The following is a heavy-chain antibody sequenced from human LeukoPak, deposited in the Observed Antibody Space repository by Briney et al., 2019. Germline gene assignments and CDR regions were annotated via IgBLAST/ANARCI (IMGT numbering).Heavy chain of an antibody. D-gene: IGHD6-13*01. Sequence: SQTLSLTCAISGDSVSSNSAACNWIRQSPSRGLEWLGRTYYRSKWYNDYAVSVKSRITINPDTSKNQFSLQLNSVTPEDTAVYYCARGANIAAVYFQHWGQGTLVTVSS. CDR2: TYYRSKWYN. V-gene: IGHV6-1*01. J-gene: IGHJ1*01. CDR1: GDSVSSNSAA. CDR3: ARGANIAAVYFQH.